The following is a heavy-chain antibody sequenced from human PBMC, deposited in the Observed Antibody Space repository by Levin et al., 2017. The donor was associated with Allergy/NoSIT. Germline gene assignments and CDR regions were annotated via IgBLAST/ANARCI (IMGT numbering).Heavy chain of an antibody. Sequence: GASVKVSCAASGFTFSSYGMHWVRQAPGKGLEWVAVISYDGSNKYYADSVKGRFTISRDNSKNTLYLQMNSLRAEDTAVYYCAKHHSSSWYLSDYWGQGTLVTVSS. CDR2: ISYDGSNK. CDR3: AKHHSSSWYLSDY. J-gene: IGHJ4*02. CDR1: GFTFSSYG. V-gene: IGHV3-30*18. D-gene: IGHD6-13*01.